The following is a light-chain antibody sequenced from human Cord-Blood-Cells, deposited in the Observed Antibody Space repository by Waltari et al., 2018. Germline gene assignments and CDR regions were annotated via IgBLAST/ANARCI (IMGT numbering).Light chain of an antibody. J-gene: IGKJ1*01. V-gene: IGKV1-5*01. Sequence: DIQMTQSPSTLSASVGDRVTITCRASQSISSWLARYQQKPGKAPKLLIYDASSLESGVLSRFSGSGSGTEFTLTISSLQPDDFATYYCQQYNSYSPRTFGQGTKVEIK. CDR3: QQYNSYSPRT. CDR1: QSISSW. CDR2: DAS.